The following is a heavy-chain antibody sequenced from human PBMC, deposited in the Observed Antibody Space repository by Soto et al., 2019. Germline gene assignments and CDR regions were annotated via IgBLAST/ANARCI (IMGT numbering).Heavy chain of an antibody. V-gene: IGHV1-46*03. Sequence: VQLVQSGAEVKRPGASVKISCKASGDTLSTYYMHWARQAPGQGLEWMGIINPRSGKTNYPQKFQGRVTMTRDTSTTTVYMELSTLRSEDTAMYYCARGVGYSDSSGYPFDDWGQGTLVTVSS. D-gene: IGHD3-22*01. CDR2: INPRSGKT. J-gene: IGHJ4*02. CDR3: ARGVGYSDSSGYPFDD. CDR1: GDTLSTYY.